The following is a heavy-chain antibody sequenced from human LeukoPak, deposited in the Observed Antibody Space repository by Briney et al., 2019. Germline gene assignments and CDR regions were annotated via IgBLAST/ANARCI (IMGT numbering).Heavy chain of an antibody. CDR3: ASWDLAAAGPNYYYYYGMDV. V-gene: IGHV1-2*02. D-gene: IGHD6-13*01. CDR2: INPNSGGT. J-gene: IGHJ6*02. Sequence: ASVKVSFKASGYTFTGYYMHWVRQAPGQGLEWMGWINPNSGGTNYAQKFQGRVTMTRDTSISTAYMELSRLRSDDTAVYYCASWDLAAAGPNYYYYYGMDVWGQGTTVTVSS. CDR1: GYTFTGYY.